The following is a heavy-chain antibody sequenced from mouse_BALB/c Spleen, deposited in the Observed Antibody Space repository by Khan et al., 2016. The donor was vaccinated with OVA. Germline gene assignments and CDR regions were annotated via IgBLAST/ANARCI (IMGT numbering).Heavy chain of an antibody. CDR3: VREGAYERSDGWFAY. J-gene: IGHJ3*01. CDR1: GYTFTSYT. Sequence: QVRLQQSGAELARPGASVKMSCKASGYTFTSYTMHWVRQRPGQAPEWVGHINPSNYYTNYNQNFKDKATLIVDKSSSTAYMQLSSLTSEDSAVYYCVREGAYERSDGWFAYGGQGTLVTVSA. V-gene: IGHV1-4*01. D-gene: IGHD2-14*01. CDR2: INPSNYYT.